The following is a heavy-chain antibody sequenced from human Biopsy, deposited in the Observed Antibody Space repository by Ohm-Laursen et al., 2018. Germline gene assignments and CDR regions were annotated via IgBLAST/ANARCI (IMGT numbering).Heavy chain of an antibody. Sequence: SLRLSCSASGFTFSDYYMNWIRLAPGKGPEWVSFITNTGRTVYADSVKGRFTISRDNADNSLHLQMKSLRAEDTAVYYCARELGNGMDVWGQGTPVTVSS. CDR3: ARELGNGMDV. CDR1: GFTFSDYY. J-gene: IGHJ6*02. CDR2: ITNTGRTV. V-gene: IGHV3-11*01.